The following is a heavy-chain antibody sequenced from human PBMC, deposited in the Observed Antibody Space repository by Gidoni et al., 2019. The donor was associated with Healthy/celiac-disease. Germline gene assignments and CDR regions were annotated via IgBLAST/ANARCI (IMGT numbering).Heavy chain of an antibody. CDR2: INSDVSST. D-gene: IGHD3-16*01. Sequence: EVQLVESGGGLVQPGGSLRLSCAASGFTFSSYWMPWVRQAPGKGLVWVSRINSDVSSTSYADSVKGRFTISRDNAKNTLYLQMNSLRAEDTAVYYCARDRGGIYYYYGMDVWGQGTTVTVSS. J-gene: IGHJ6*02. CDR1: GFTFSSYW. CDR3: ARDRGGIYYYYGMDV. V-gene: IGHV3-74*01.